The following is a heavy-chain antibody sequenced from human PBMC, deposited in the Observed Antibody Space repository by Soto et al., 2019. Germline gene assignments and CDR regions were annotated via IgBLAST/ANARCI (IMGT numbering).Heavy chain of an antibody. CDR2: ISGSGGST. D-gene: IGHD2-2*01. CDR1: GFTFSSYA. CDR3: AKFERLLGYCSSTSSDPLDPLTHDY. Sequence: GGSLRLSCAASGFTFSSYAMSWVRQAPGKGLEWVSAISGSGGSTYYADSVKGRFTISRDNSENTLYLQMNSLRAEDTAVYYCAKFERLLGYCSSTSSDPLDPLTHDYWGQGTLVTASS. J-gene: IGHJ4*02. V-gene: IGHV3-23*01.